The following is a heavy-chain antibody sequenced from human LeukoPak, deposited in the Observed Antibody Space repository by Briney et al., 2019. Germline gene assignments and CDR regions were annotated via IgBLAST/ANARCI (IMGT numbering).Heavy chain of an antibody. CDR3: AKVRGYRDAFDI. CDR1: GFTFSSYA. CDR2: ISYDGSNK. V-gene: IGHV3-30*04. D-gene: IGHD6-25*01. Sequence: PGGSLRLSCAASGFTFSSYAMHWVRQAPGKGLEWVAVISYDGSNKYYADSVKGRFTISRDNSKNSLYLQMNSLRTEDTALYYCAKVRGYRDAFDIWGQGTMVTVSS. J-gene: IGHJ3*02.